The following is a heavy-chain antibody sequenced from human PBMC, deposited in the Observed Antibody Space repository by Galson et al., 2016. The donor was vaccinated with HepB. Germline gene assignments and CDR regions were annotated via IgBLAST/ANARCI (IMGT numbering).Heavy chain of an antibody. CDR3: AKDLDGYTYGYSYSDH. CDR2: ISGSGGTT. J-gene: IGHJ4*02. CDR1: GFRFSDYI. V-gene: IGHV3-23*01. D-gene: IGHD5-18*01. Sequence: SLRLSCAASGFRFSDYIMSWVRQAPGKGLEWVSAISGSGGTTYYADSVKGRFTISRDKSKNTLYLQMNSLRGEDTAVYYCAKDLDGYTYGYSYSDHWGQGTLVTVSS.